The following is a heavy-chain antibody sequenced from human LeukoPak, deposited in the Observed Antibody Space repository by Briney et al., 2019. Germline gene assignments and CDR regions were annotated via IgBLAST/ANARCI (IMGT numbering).Heavy chain of an antibody. J-gene: IGHJ5*02. D-gene: IGHD4-17*01. CDR1: GFPFSASA. CDR3: ATVKYDYGDPVGWFDP. V-gene: IGHV3-23*01. Sequence: GGSLRLSCAASGFPFSASAMTWVRQAPGKGLEWVSHIPSTGTTYYADSMRGRFTISRDNSKNTLYLLMTSLRADDTAVYYCATVKYDYGDPVGWFDPWGQGTLVTVSS. CDR2: IPSTGTT.